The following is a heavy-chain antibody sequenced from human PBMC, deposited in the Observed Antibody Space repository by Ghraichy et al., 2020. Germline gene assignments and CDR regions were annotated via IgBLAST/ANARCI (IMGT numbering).Heavy chain of an antibody. J-gene: IGHJ6*02. D-gene: IGHD4-23*01. V-gene: IGHV3-48*02. Sequence: LSLSCVGSGFTFSSYSMNWVRQSPGKGLEWVSYITSSSRTRFYADSVKGRFTISRDNAQNSLYLQMNSLTDEDTAVYYCARGSTVVRFYYYDGMDVWGQGTTVTVSS. CDR3: ARGSTVVRFYYYDGMDV. CDR2: ITSSSRTR. CDR1: GFTFSSYS.